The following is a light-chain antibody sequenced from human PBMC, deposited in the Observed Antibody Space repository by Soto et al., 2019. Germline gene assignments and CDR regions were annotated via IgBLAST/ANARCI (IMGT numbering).Light chain of an antibody. V-gene: IGLV3-21*02. CDR3: QVWDGSSVQYVV. CDR1: NIGNKR. Sequence: SYALTQPPSVSVAPGQTARITCLGYNIGNKRVHWYQQKPGQAPVLVVYADSDRPSGIPERFSGSNSGNTATLTISGVEAGDEADYYCQVWDGSSVQYVVFGGGTQLTVL. J-gene: IGLJ2*01. CDR2: ADS.